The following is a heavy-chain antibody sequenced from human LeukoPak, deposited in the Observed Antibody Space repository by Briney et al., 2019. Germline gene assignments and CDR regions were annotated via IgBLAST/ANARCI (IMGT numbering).Heavy chain of an antibody. CDR2: ISYDGTNQ. CDR1: GFAFSSYA. J-gene: IGHJ2*01. CDR3: ARLTMLRGVIYGTDWHSDV. Sequence: GGSLRLSCAASGFAFSSYAMHWVRQAPGKGLEWVAVISYDGTNQYSAESVKGRFTISRDNSKNTLYLQMNSLRVEDTAVYYCARLTMLRGVIYGTDWHSDVWGRGTLVTVSS. D-gene: IGHD3-10*01. V-gene: IGHV3-30-3*01.